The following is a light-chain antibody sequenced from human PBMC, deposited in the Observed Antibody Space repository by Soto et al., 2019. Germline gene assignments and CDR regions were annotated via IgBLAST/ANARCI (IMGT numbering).Light chain of an antibody. CDR1: SSDVGAYNF. Sequence: QSVLTQPASMSGSPGQSITISCTGTSSDVGAYNFVCWYQQYPGKAPKLMIYDVSNRPSGVSNRFSASKSGSTASLSISGLQAEDEADYYCSSYTSSSTYVFGTGTKLTVL. J-gene: IGLJ1*01. V-gene: IGLV2-14*03. CDR2: DVS. CDR3: SSYTSSSTYV.